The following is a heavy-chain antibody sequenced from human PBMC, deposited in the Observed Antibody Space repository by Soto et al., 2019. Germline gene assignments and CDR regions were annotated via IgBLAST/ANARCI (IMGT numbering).Heavy chain of an antibody. Sequence: PVPVSCMASGGTYSSYAISWVRQAAGQGLALRGGIIPVWGTAKYGKKFQGRVTNTANKSMSTAYMELSSLRSQDTDVYYCASTMMNYYEPCRRYYIWFDPWGQGTLVTVSS. CDR3: ASTMMNYYEPCRRYYIWFDP. CDR2: IIPVWGTA. D-gene: IGHD3-22*01. V-gene: IGHV1-69*06. J-gene: IGHJ5*02. CDR1: GGTYSSYA.